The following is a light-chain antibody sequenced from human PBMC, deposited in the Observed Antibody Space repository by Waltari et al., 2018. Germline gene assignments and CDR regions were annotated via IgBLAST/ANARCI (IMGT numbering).Light chain of an antibody. CDR1: NIYAKG. CDR3: QVWDSSSDHVL. CDR2: DDS. V-gene: IGLV3-21*02. Sequence: SFVLTQPPPVSLAPGQTAMRPCGGHNIYAKGLPLYQQKPGQAPVLVGDDDSDRPSGIPERVSGSNSGNTATLTISRVEAGDEADYYCQVWDSSSDHVLFGGGTKLTVL. J-gene: IGLJ2*01.